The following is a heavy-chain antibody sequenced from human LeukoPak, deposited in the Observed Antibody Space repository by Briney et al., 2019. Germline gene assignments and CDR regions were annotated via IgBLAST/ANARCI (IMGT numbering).Heavy chain of an antibody. Sequence: SETLSLTCTASGGSLSSDYWSWIRQPPGKGLEWIGYVSYSGSTNYNPSLNSRLTISLDTSKTRFSLKLSSVTAADTAKYFCARYIRGPDYYIDVWGRGTTATVSS. D-gene: IGHD1-14*01. CDR3: ARYIRGPDYYIDV. CDR1: GGSLSSDY. V-gene: IGHV4-59*01. CDR2: VSYSGST. J-gene: IGHJ6*03.